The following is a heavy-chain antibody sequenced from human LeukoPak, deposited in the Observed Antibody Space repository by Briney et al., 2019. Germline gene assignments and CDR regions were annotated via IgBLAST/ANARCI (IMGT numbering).Heavy chain of an antibody. Sequence: GGSLRLSCTGSGFTVSSSYMSWVRQTPGKGLEWVSVMYNGGTTYYADSVKGRFTISRDSSKNTVNLQMNSLRAEDTAVYYCARDRRDGYCLGHWGQGTLVTVSS. CDR3: ARDRRDGYCLGH. J-gene: IGHJ4*02. D-gene: IGHD5-24*01. V-gene: IGHV3-66*01. CDR1: GFTVSSSY. CDR2: MYNGGTT.